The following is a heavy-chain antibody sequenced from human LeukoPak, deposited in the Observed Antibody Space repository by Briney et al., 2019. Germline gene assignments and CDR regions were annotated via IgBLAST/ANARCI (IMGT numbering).Heavy chain of an antibody. CDR2: IKQDGSEK. D-gene: IGHD3-3*01. V-gene: IGHV3-7*01. J-gene: IGHJ4*02. CDR1: GFTFSSYW. CDR3: ARGPYYDFWSGYYHDY. Sequence: GGSLRLSCAASGFTFSSYWMSWVRQAPGKGLEWVANIKQDGSEKYYVDSVKGRFTISRDNAKNSLYLQMNSLRAEDTAVYYCARGPYYDFWSGYYHDYWGQGTLVTVSS.